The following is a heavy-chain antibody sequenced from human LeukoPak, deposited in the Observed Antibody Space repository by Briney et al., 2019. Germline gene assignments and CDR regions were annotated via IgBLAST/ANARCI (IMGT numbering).Heavy chain of an antibody. D-gene: IGHD1-26*01. J-gene: IGHJ3*02. CDR3: ARDTNSGSYFGDI. CDR2: INPNSGGT. CDR1: GYTFTGYY. Sequence: ASVKVSCKASGYTFTGYYIHWVRQAPGQGLGWMGWINPNSGGTNYAQKFQGRVTMTRDTSISTAYMELSRLGSADTAVYFCARDTNSGSYFGDIWGQGTMVTVSS. V-gene: IGHV1-2*02.